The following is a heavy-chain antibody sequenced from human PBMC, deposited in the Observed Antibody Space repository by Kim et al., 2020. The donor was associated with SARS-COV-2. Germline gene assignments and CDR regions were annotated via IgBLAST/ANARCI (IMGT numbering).Heavy chain of an antibody. V-gene: IGHV4-59*08. CDR3: ARHLSGSGAFYKVGY. CDR1: GVSISGDY. Sequence: SETLSLTCNVSGVSISGDYWSWIRQTPEKGLQWIASISYAGTMSYNPSLKSRVTISVDTSKNQVSLKLSSVTAADTAMYYCARHLSGSGAFYKVGYWGQG. CDR2: ISYAGTM. D-gene: IGHD3-10*01. J-gene: IGHJ4*02.